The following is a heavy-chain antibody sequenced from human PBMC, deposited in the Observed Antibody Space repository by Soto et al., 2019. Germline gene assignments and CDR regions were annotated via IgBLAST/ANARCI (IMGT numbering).Heavy chain of an antibody. Sequence: SETLSLTCTVSGGSISIGDYYWSWIRQPPGKGLEWIGYIYYSGSTYYNPSLKSRVTISVDTSKNQFSLKLSSVTAADTAVYYCARALEQPNLFDYWGQGTLVTVSS. CDR1: GGSISIGDYY. V-gene: IGHV4-30-4*01. D-gene: IGHD3-3*01. CDR2: IYYSGST. J-gene: IGHJ4*02. CDR3: ARALEQPNLFDY.